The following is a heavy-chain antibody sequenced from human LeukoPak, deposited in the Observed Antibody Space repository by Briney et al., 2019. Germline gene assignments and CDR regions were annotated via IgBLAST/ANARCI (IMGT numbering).Heavy chain of an antibody. Sequence: GGSLRLSCAASGSTFSTYEMSWVRQAPGKGLEWVAYIKQDGSEKYYADSVKGRFTISRDNAKHSVDLRMNSLRAEDTAVYYCARDRSTDFWSGYYTNYFDCRGQGTLVTVSS. D-gene: IGHD3-3*01. CDR2: IKQDGSEK. V-gene: IGHV3-7*01. CDR1: GSTFSTYE. CDR3: ARDRSTDFWSGYYTNYFDC. J-gene: IGHJ4*02.